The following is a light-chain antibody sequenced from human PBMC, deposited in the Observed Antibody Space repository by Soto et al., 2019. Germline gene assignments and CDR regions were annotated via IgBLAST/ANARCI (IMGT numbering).Light chain of an antibody. Sequence: DIVMTQSPAALSVSPGDRAILSCRASQSVSSNLAWYQQKPGQAPRLLIYGASTRATGIPARFSGSGSGTEFTLTLTSLQSDDFATYYCQQYNSYSITFGQGTRLEIK. CDR2: GAS. J-gene: IGKJ5*01. V-gene: IGKV3-15*01. CDR1: QSVSSN. CDR3: QQYNSYSIT.